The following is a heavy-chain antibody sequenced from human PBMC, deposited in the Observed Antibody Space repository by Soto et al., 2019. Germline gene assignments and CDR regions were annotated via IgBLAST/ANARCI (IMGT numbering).Heavy chain of an antibody. CDR2: IYYSGST. CDR3: ARDRGEVVVPAATDYYYMDV. CDR1: GGSISSGGYY. V-gene: IGHV4-31*03. D-gene: IGHD2-2*01. J-gene: IGHJ6*03. Sequence: QVQLQESGPGLVKPSQTLSLTCTVSGGSISSGGYYWSWIRQHPGKGLEWIGYIYYSGSTYYNPSRKSRVTISVDTSKNQFSLKLSSVTAADTAVYYCARDRGEVVVPAATDYYYMDVWGKGTTVTVSS.